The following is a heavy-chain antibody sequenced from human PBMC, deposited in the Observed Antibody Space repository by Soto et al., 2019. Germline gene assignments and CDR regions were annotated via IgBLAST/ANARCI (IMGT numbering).Heavy chain of an antibody. D-gene: IGHD3-10*01. CDR2: IIPIFGTA. Sequence: SVKVSCQASGGTFSRYAIRWLRQAPGQGLELVGGIIPIFGTANYAQKFQGRVTITADESTSTAYMELSSLRSEDTAVYYCARYSYGSGSYYRHSFYYYGMDVWGQGTTVTVSS. V-gene: IGHV1-69*13. J-gene: IGHJ6*02. CDR3: ARYSYGSGSYYRHSFYYYGMDV. CDR1: GGTFSRYA.